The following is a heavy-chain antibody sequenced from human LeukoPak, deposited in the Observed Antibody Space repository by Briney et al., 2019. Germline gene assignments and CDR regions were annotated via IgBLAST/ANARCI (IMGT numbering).Heavy chain of an antibody. Sequence: SETLSLTCTVSGGSISSGGYSWSWIRQHPGKGLEWIGYIYYSGSTYYNPSLKSRVTISVDTSKNQFSLKLSSVTAADTAVYYCARGGGCTNGVCYPLPFDYWGQGTLVTVSS. CDR3: ARGGGCTNGVCYPLPFDY. CDR1: GGSISSGGYS. V-gene: IGHV4-31*03. D-gene: IGHD2-8*01. CDR2: IYYSGST. J-gene: IGHJ4*02.